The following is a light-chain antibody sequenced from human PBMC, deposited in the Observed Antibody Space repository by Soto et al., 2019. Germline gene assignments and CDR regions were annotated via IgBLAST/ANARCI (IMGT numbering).Light chain of an antibody. CDR2: IEGSGSY. V-gene: IGLV4-60*03. J-gene: IGLJ3*02. CDR1: SGHSSYI. Sequence: QTVVTQSSSASASLGSSVQLTCTLTSGHSSYIIAWHQQQPGKAPRYLMKIEGSGSYNKGSGVPDRFSGSTSGADRYLTISNLQSEDEADYYCETWDSYTRVFGGGTKLTV. CDR3: ETWDSYTRV.